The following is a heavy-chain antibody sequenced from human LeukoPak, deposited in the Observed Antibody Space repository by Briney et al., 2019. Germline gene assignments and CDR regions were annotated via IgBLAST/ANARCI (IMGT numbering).Heavy chain of an antibody. CDR1: GYTFTSYG. V-gene: IGHV1-69*04. J-gene: IGHJ4*02. Sequence: RASVKVSCKASGYTFTSYGITWVRQAPGQGLEWMGRIIPTLGIANSAQKFQGRVTITADKSTSTAYMELSSLRSEDTAVYYCAGEEERGVTVAGTAFDYWGQGTLVTVSS. D-gene: IGHD6-19*01. CDR3: AGEEERGVTVAGTAFDY. CDR2: IIPTLGIA.